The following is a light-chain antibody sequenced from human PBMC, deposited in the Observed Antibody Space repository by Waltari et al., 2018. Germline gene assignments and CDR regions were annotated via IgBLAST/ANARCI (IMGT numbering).Light chain of an antibody. V-gene: IGKV4-1*01. Sequence: DIVMPQSPDSLAVSLGERATINCKSSQSVLYSSNNKNHLAWYQQKPGQSPKLLIYWASTRESGVPDRFSGSGSGTDFTLTISSLQAEDVAVYYCQQYYATPRTFGPGTKVDIK. CDR3: QQYYATPRT. CDR2: WAS. CDR1: QSVLYSSNNKNH. J-gene: IGKJ3*01.